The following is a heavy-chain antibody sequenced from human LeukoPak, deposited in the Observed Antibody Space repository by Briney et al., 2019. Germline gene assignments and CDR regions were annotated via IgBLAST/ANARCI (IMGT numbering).Heavy chain of an antibody. Sequence: GGSLRLSCAASGFTFSSYGMSWVRQAPGKGLEWVSGISWNSGSIGYADSVKGRFTISRDNAKNSLYLQMNSLRAEDTAVYYCARGGVYSSGWYVDYWGQGTLVTVSS. J-gene: IGHJ4*02. CDR1: GFTFSSYG. CDR3: ARGGVYSSGWYVDY. CDR2: ISWNSGSI. V-gene: IGHV3-20*04. D-gene: IGHD6-19*01.